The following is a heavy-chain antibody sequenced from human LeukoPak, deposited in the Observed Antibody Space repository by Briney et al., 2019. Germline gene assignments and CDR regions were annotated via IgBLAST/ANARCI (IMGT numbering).Heavy chain of an antibody. V-gene: IGHV4-39*01. CDR3: ARLYYDSSGYYQTCYFDY. CDR2: IYYSGST. CDR1: GGSISSSSYY. Sequence: SETLSLTCTVSGGSISSSSYYWGWIRQPPGRGLEWIGSIYYSGSTYYNPSLKSRVTISVDTSKNQFSLNLSSVTAADTAVYYCARLYYDSSGYYQTCYFDYWGQGTLVTVSS. D-gene: IGHD3-22*01. J-gene: IGHJ4*02.